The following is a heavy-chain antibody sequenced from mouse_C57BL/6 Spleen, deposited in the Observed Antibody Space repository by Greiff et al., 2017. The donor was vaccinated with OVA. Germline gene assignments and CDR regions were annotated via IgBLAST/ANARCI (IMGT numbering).Heavy chain of an antibody. Sequence: EVQLQESGGGLVQPGGSMKLSCAASGFTFSDAWMDWVRQSPEKGLEWVAEIRNKANNHATYYAESVKGRFTISRDDSKSSVYLQMNSLRAEDTGIYYCTRVGYYFHYFDYWGQGTTLTVSS. V-gene: IGHV6-6*01. CDR2: IRNKANNHAT. CDR3: TRVGYYFHYFDY. D-gene: IGHD2-3*01. J-gene: IGHJ2*01. CDR1: GFTFSDAW.